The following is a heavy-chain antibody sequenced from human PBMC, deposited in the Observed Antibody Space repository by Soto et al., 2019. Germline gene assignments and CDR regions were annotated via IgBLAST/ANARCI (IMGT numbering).Heavy chain of an antibody. D-gene: IGHD4-17*01. V-gene: IGHV3-33*01. CDR2: IWYDGSNK. CDR1: GFTFSSYG. J-gene: IGHJ3*02. CDR3: ASATVTDDAFDI. Sequence: QVQLVESGGGVVQPGRSLRLSCAASGFTFSSYGMHWVRQAPGKGLEWVAGIWYDGSNKYYADSVKGRFTISRDNSKNTLYLQMTSLRAEDTAVYYCASATVTDDAFDIWGQGTMVTVSS.